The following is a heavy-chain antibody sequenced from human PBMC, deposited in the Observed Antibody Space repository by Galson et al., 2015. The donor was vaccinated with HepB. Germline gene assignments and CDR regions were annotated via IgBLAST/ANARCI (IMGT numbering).Heavy chain of an antibody. V-gene: IGHV3-33*08. CDR1: GFTFSSYG. D-gene: IGHD3-10*01. CDR3: ARDYYGSGSYPLYYFDY. Sequence: SLRLSCAASGFTFSSYGMHWVRQAPGKGLEWVAVIWYDGSNKYYADSVKGRFTISRDNSKNTLYLQMNSLRAEDTAVYYCARDYYGSGSYPLYYFDYWGQGTLVTVSS. J-gene: IGHJ4*02. CDR2: IWYDGSNK.